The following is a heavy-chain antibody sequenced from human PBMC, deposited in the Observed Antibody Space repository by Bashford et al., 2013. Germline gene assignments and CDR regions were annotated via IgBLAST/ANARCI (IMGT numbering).Heavy chain of an antibody. D-gene: IGHD6-13*01. CDR2: IIPIFGTA. CDR3: ATGKYSSSWYVDY. V-gene: IGHV1-69*06. J-gene: IGHJ4*02. Sequence: WVRQAPGQGLEWMGGIIPIFGTANYAQKFQGRVTMTEDTSTDTAYMELSSLRSEDTAVYYCATGKYSSSWYVDYWGQGTLVTVSS.